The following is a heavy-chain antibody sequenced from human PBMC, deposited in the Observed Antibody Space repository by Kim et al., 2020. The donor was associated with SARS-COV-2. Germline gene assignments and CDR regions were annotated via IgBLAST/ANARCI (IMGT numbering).Heavy chain of an antibody. Sequence: SETLSLTCTVSGASVTSDGYYWSWIRHHPERGLEWIGYLYYSETTFYNPSLESRLTISMDTSKNQFSLILSSVTAADTAVYYCAGDYRNYILRHWVRGTL. J-gene: IGHJ4*02. CDR1: GASVTSDGYY. D-gene: IGHD3-10*01. CDR3: AGDYRNYILRH. V-gene: IGHV4-31*03. CDR2: LYYSETT.